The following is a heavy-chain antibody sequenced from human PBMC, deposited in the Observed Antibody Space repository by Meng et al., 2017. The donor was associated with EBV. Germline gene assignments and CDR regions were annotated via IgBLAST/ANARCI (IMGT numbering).Heavy chain of an antibody. Sequence: QLTLKESGPTLVKPKQTLTLTCTFSGFSLSTSGVGVGWIRQPPGKALEWLALIYWDDDKRYSPSLKSRLTITKDTSKNQVVLTMTNMDPVDTATYYCAHRRDEYSSSWYGWFDPWGQGTLVTVSS. V-gene: IGHV2-5*02. D-gene: IGHD6-13*01. CDR3: AHRRDEYSSSWYGWFDP. CDR2: IYWDDDK. CDR1: GFSLSTSGVG. J-gene: IGHJ5*02.